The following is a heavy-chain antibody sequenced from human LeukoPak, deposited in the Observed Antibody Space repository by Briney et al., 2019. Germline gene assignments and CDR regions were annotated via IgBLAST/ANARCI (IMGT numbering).Heavy chain of an antibody. V-gene: IGHV3-48*04. CDR2: IGIESGNT. CDR1: GFPFIDYS. J-gene: IGHJ4*02. CDR3: ARDHNYAFDN. D-gene: IGHD1-1*01. Sequence: GGSLRLSCTASGFPFIDYSMNWVRQAPGKGLEWISYIGIESGNTNYADSVKGRFTISADNAKKSLYLQMNSLRVDDTAVYYCARDHNYAFDNWGQGTLVSVSS.